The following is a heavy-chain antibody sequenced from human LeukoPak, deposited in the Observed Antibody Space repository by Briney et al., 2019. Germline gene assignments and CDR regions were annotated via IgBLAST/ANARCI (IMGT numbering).Heavy chain of an antibody. Sequence: GGSLRLSCAASGFTFGDYAMPWVRQAPGKGLEWVSGISWDSGSIGYADSVKGRFTISRDNAKNSLYLQMNSLRAEDTALYYCAKDNSNTAMYFDYWGQGTLVTVSS. J-gene: IGHJ4*02. V-gene: IGHV3-9*01. CDR2: ISWDSGSI. CDR3: AKDNSNTAMYFDY. CDR1: GFTFGDYA. D-gene: IGHD5-18*01.